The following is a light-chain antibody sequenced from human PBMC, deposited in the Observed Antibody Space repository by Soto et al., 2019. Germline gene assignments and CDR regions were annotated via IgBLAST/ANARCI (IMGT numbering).Light chain of an antibody. CDR2: GAS. CDR3: QQYNNWPAWT. CDR1: QSVSSN. Sequence: EIVMTQSPATLSVSPGVIATLSCRASQSVSSNLAWYKQKPGQPPRLLIYGASTRATGIPARFSGSGSGTEFTLTIRGLQSEDFAVYYCQQYNNWPAWTYGRGTKVEI. V-gene: IGKV3-15*01. J-gene: IGKJ1*01.